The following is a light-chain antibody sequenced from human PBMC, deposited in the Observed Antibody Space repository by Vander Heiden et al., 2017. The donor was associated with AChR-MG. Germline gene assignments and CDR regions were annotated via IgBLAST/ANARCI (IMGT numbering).Light chain of an antibody. Sequence: DIQMTQSPSSLTASVGDRVIITCQASQDINNHLNWYQQKRGKAPTLLIYDATNLETGVPSRFSGSGFGTYFTFTISSLQPEDLATYYCQHDDNVPPYTFGQGTKLEIK. J-gene: IGKJ2*01. CDR1: QDINNH. V-gene: IGKV1-33*01. CDR2: DAT. CDR3: QHDDNVPPYT.